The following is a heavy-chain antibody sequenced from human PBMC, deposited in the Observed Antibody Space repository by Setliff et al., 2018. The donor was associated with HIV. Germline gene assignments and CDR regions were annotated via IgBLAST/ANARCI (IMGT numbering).Heavy chain of an antibody. CDR2: ILSTGERT. CDR3: ARDPYWLEGYFDY. CDR1: GFTFSNYA. D-gene: IGHD6-19*01. J-gene: IGHJ4*02. V-gene: IGHV3-23*01. Sequence: PGGSLRLSCAASGFTFSNYAMSWVRQAPGEGLEWVSAILSTGERTFYADSVKGRFTISRDNSKNTVYLQMNSLRAEDTAVYYCARDPYWLEGYFDYWGPGTLVTVSS.